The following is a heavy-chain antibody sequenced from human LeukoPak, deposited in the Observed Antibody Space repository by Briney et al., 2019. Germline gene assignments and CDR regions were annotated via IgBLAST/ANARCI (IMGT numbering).Heavy chain of an antibody. CDR2: INHSGST. D-gene: IGHD2-2*01. Sequence: SETLSLTCAVYGGSFSGYYWSWIRQPPGKGLEWIGEINHSGSTNYNPSLKSRVTISVDTSKNQFSLKLSSVTAADTAVYYCARGLDCSSTSCLDRYFDYWGQGTLVTVSP. CDR1: GGSFSGYY. J-gene: IGHJ4*02. V-gene: IGHV4-34*01. CDR3: ARGLDCSSTSCLDRYFDY.